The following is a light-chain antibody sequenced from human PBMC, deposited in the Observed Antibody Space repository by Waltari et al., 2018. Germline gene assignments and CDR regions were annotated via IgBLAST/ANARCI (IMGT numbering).Light chain of an antibody. CDR3: NSYTTSGTVV. V-gene: IGLV2-14*03. CDR1: SSDVGTYQF. Sequence: QSALTQPASVSGSPGQSITISCTGTSSDVGTYQFVSWYHQHPGKVPKLTIYDATDRPSGVSSRFSGSKSGNTASLTISGLQAEDEGDYYCNSYTTSGTVVFGGGTKLTVL. CDR2: DAT. J-gene: IGLJ2*01.